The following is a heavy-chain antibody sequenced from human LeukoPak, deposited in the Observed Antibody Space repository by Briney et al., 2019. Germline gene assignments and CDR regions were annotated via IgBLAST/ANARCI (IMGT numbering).Heavy chain of an antibody. D-gene: IGHD3-10*01. CDR2: IYYSGST. CDR1: GGSISSGGYY. V-gene: IGHV4-31*03. Sequence: PSQTLSLTCTVSGGSISSGGYYWSWIRQHPGKGLEWIGYIYYSGSTYYNPSLKSRVTISVDTSKNQFSLKLSSVTAADTAVYYCARAFRSSGTHSGLTEFDPWGQETLVTASS. CDR3: ARAFRSSGTHSGLTEFDP. J-gene: IGHJ5*02.